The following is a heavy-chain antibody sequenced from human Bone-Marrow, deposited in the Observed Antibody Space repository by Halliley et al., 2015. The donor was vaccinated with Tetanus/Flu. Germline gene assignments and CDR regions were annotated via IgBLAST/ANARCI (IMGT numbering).Heavy chain of an antibody. CDR3: ARIYWEPNVGFAHFDY. V-gene: IGHV3-7*03. Sequence: NITPDGSGKYYLASAKGRFTVPRGHAKDSFDLQMNSLRAEDTAVYYCARIYWEPNVGFAHFDYWGQGALVTVSS. CDR2: ITPDGSGK. D-gene: IGHD2-8*02. J-gene: IGHJ4*02.